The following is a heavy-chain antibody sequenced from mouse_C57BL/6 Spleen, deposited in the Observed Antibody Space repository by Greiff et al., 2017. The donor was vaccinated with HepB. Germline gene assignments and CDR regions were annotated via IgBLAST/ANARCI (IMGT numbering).Heavy chain of an antibody. J-gene: IGHJ4*01. CDR3: ARGADGYLYAMDY. Sequence: QVQLKQPGAELVKPGASVKLSCKASGYTFTSYWMHWVKQRPGQGLEWIGMIHPNSGSTNYNEKFKSKATLTVDKSSSTAYMQLSSLTSEDSAVYYCARGADGYLYAMDYWGQGTSVTVSS. CDR2: IHPNSGST. V-gene: IGHV1-64*01. CDR1: GYTFTSYW. D-gene: IGHD2-3*01.